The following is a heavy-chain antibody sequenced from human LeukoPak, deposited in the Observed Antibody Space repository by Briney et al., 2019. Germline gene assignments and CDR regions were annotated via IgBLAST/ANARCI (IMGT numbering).Heavy chain of an antibody. CDR3: ARGYYYDSRHFDY. J-gene: IGHJ4*02. V-gene: IGHV4-38-2*02. Sequence: PSETLSLTCTVSGYSISSGYYWGWIRQPPGKGLEWIGSIYHSGSTYYNPSLKSRVTISVDTSKNQFSLKLSSVTAADTAVYYCARGYYYDSRHFDYWGQGTLVTVSS. CDR1: GYSISSGYY. D-gene: IGHD3-22*01. CDR2: IYHSGST.